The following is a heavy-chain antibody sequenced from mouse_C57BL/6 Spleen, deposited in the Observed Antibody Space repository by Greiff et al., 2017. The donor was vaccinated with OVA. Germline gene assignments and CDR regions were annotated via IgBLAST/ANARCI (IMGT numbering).Heavy chain of an antibody. V-gene: IGHV3-6*01. CDR2: ISYDGSN. CDR1: GYSITSGYY. D-gene: IGHD1-1*01. CDR3: ARLYYYDAMDY. Sequence: DVQLQESGPGLVKPSQSLSLTCSVTGYSITSGYYWNWIRQFPGNKLEWMGYISYDGSNNYNPSLKNRISITRDTSKNQFFLKLNSVTTEDTATYYCARLYYYDAMDYWGQGTSVTVSS. J-gene: IGHJ4*01.